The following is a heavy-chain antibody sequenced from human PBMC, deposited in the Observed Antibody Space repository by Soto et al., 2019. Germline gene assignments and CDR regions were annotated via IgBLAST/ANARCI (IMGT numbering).Heavy chain of an antibody. V-gene: IGHV4-39*01. CDR1: GGSISSSSYY. D-gene: IGHD6-13*01. CDR2: IYYSGST. J-gene: IGHJ6*02. Sequence: GKTSETLSLTCTVSGGSISSSSYYWGWIRQPPGKGLEWIGSIYYSGSTYYNPSLKSRVTISVDTSKNQFSLKLSSVTAADTAVYYCARLGIAAAGSNYYYYGMDVWGQGTTVTVSS. CDR3: ARLGIAAAGSNYYYYGMDV.